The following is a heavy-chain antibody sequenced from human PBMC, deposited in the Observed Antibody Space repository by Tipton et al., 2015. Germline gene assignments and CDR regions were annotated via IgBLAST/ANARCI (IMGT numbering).Heavy chain of an antibody. D-gene: IGHD3-22*01. Sequence: TLSLTCAVSGGSISSSSYYWGWIRQPPGKGLEWIGIIYHSGSTYSNPSLKSRVTISVDTSKKQFSLSLSSVTAADTAVFFCASLPYQYDSNGHYHFDFWGQGTLVTVSS. CDR2: IYHSGST. V-gene: IGHV4-39*01. CDR1: GGSISSSSYY. J-gene: IGHJ4*02. CDR3: ASLPYQYDSNGHYHFDF.